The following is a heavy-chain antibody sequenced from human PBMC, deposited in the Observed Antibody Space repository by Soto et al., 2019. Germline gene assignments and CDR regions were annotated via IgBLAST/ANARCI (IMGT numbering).Heavy chain of an antibody. CDR1: GGSISSSSYY. Sequence: QLQLQESGPGLVKPSETLSLTCTVSGGSISSSSYYWGWIRQPPGKGLEWIGSIYYSGSTYYNPSLPRRLTISVDTSKNQVSRKLSSVTAADTAVYYCARHKGYSSSWYPYYMDVWGKGTTVTVSS. D-gene: IGHD6-13*01. V-gene: IGHV4-39*01. CDR3: ARHKGYSSSWYPYYMDV. CDR2: IYYSGST. J-gene: IGHJ6*03.